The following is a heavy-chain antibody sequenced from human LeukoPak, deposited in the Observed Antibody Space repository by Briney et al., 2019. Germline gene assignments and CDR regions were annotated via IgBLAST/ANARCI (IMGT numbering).Heavy chain of an antibody. CDR3: ARTRGYYFDY. V-gene: IGHV1-46*01. CDR2: INPSGGST. J-gene: IGHJ4*02. Sequence: GSVKVSCKASGYSFTNYYMHWVRQAPGQGLEWMIMINPSGGSTTYAQNFQDRVTVTRDMSTSTVYMELSSLTSEDTAVYYCARTRGYYFDYWGQGTLVTVSS. CDR1: GYSFTNYY.